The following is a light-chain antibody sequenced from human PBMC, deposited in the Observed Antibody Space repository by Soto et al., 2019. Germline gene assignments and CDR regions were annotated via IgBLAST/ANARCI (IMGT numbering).Light chain of an antibody. J-gene: IGKJ4*01. CDR1: QSISNW. CDR2: HAS. CDR3: QQYNSYPLT. V-gene: IGKV1-5*01. Sequence: DIRMTQSPATVPASVGDRVTITCRASQSISNWLAWYQQKPGTAPKVLIYHASSLQSGVPSRFSGSGSGTDFTLTISSLQPEDFATYYCQQYNSYPLTFGGGTKVDIK.